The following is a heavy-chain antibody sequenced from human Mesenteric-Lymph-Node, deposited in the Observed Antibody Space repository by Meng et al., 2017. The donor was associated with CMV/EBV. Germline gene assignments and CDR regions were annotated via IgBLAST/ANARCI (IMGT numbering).Heavy chain of an antibody. Sequence: GESLKISCAASGFTVSSNYMSWVRQAPGKGLEWVSVIYSGGSAYYADSVKGRFTISRDSSKNTLYLQMNSLRAEDTAVYYCARDFYGDYFDYWGQRTLVTVSS. V-gene: IGHV3-53*01. CDR2: IYSGGSA. J-gene: IGHJ4*02. D-gene: IGHD4-17*01. CDR3: ARDFYGDYFDY. CDR1: GFTVSSNY.